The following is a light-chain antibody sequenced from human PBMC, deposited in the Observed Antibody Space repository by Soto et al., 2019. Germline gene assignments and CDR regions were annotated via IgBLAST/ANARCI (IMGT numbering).Light chain of an antibody. V-gene: IGLV1-44*01. CDR2: NNN. Sequence: QSVLTQPPSASGTPGQRITISCSGSSSNIGTYTVNWYQQLPGMAPKLLLYNNNQRPSGVPDRFSGSRSGTSASLAISGLQSEDEADYYCAAWDGSLNVVAFGGGTKLTVL. CDR1: SSNIGTYT. CDR3: AAWDGSLNVVA. J-gene: IGLJ2*01.